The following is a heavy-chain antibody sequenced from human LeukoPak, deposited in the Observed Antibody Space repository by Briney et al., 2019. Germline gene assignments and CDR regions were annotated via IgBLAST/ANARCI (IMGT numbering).Heavy chain of an antibody. CDR3: GRDALVGYFSYYYMDV. V-gene: IGHV4-59*11. D-gene: IGHD2-15*01. CDR1: GGSISSHY. J-gene: IGHJ6*03. Sequence: SETLSLTCTVSGGSISSHYWTWIRQSTGKGLEWIGDISNSGSTSYNPSLKSRVTISIDTSNNQFSLKLSSVTAADTAVYYCGRDALVGYFSYYYMDVWGKGTTVTVSS. CDR2: ISNSGST.